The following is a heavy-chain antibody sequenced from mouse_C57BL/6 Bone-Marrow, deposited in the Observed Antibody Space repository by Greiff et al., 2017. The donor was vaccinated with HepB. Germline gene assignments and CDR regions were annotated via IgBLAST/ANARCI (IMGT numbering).Heavy chain of an antibody. CDR2: IRSKSNNYAT. Sequence: EVKLVESGGGLVQPKGSLKLSCAASGFSFNTYAMNWVRQAPGKGLEWVARIRSKSNNYATYYADSVKDRFTISRDDSESMLYLQMNNLKTEDTAMYYCVRQRDYGGYAMDYWGQGTSVTVSS. J-gene: IGHJ4*01. CDR3: VRQRDYGGYAMDY. CDR1: GFSFNTYA. D-gene: IGHD1-1*01. V-gene: IGHV10-1*01.